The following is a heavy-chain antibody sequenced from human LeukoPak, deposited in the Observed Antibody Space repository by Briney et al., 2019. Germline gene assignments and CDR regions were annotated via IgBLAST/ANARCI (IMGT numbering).Heavy chain of an antibody. D-gene: IGHD2-21*01. J-gene: IGHJ4*02. CDR2: IWYDGSNK. CDR3: AKEASPYSGIDY. CDR1: GFTFSSYG. Sequence: PGRSLRLSCAASGFTFSSYGMHWVRQAPGKGLEWVAVIWYDGSNKYYADSVKGRFTISRYTLKNTLYLQMNSLRAEDKAVYYCAKEASPYSGIDYWGQGTLVTVSS. V-gene: IGHV3-33*06.